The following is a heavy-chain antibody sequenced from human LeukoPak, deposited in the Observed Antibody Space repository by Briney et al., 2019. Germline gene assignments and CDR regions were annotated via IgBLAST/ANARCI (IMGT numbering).Heavy chain of an antibody. CDR1: GGSISSSSYY. V-gene: IGHV4-39*07. CDR3: ARLSIAAIMDY. Sequence: PSETLSLTCTVSGGSISSSSYYWGWIRQPPGKGLEWIGSIYYSGSTYYNPSLKSRVTISVDTSKNQFSLKLSSVTAADTAVYYCARLSIAAIMDYWGQGTLVTVSS. D-gene: IGHD6-6*01. CDR2: IYYSGST. J-gene: IGHJ4*02.